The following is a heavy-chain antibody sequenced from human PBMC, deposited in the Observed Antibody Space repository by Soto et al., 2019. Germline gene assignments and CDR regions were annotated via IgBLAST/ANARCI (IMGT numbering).Heavy chain of an antibody. J-gene: IGHJ6*02. CDR2: ISGTSDYI. V-gene: IGHV3-21*01. CDR3: ARDHRYCSGSSCRPYYYYYGMDV. Sequence: GGSLRLSCAASGFTFSSYSMNWVRQAPGRGLEWVAAISGTSDYIYYADSVKGRFTISRDNAKTSLYIQMNSLRAEDTAVYYCARDHRYCSGSSCRPYYYYYGMDVCGQGSTVTV. D-gene: IGHD2-15*01. CDR1: GFTFSSYS.